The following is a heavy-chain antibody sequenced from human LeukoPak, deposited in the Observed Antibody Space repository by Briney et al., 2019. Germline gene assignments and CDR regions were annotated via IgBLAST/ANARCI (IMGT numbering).Heavy chain of an antibody. CDR3: ARGSTGTYDRFDY. D-gene: IGHD3-3*01. CDR2: ISYDGSNT. V-gene: IGHV3-30-3*01. Sequence: GGSLRLSCTASRFTLSNYAIHCHWVRQAPGKGLEWVAAISYDGSNTYYVDSVKGRFTISRGNSKNTVYLQMSSLRSEDTGVYYCARGSTGTYDRFDYWGQGTLVTVS. J-gene: IGHJ4*02. CDR1: RFTLSNYA.